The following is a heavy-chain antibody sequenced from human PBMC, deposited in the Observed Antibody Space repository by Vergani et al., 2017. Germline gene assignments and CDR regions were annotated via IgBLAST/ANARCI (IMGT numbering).Heavy chain of an antibody. Sequence: QVQLVQSGAEVKKPGASVKVSCKASGYTFTGYYMHWVRQAPGQGLEWMGWINPNSGGTNYAQKFQGRVTMTRDTSISTAYMELSRLRSDDTAVYYCARAAEDYYDSSGYYQGDAFDIWGKGTTVTVSS. J-gene: IGHJ3*02. D-gene: IGHD3-22*01. V-gene: IGHV1-2*02. CDR3: ARAAEDYYDSSGYYQGDAFDI. CDR1: GYTFTGYY. CDR2: INPNSGGT.